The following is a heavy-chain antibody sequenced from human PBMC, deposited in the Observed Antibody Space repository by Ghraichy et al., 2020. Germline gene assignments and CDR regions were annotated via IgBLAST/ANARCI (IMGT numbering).Heavy chain of an antibody. V-gene: IGHV4-34*01. D-gene: IGHD1-14*01. CDR3: ARGQSLSTTYRWFDP. CDR1: GGSFSGYY. J-gene: IGHJ5*02. Sequence: SETLSLNCAVYGGSFSGYYWSWIRQPPGKGLEWIGEINHSGSTNYNPSLKSRVTISVETSKNQFSLKLSSVTAADTGVYYCARGQSLSTTYRWFDPWGQGTLVIVSS. CDR2: INHSGST.